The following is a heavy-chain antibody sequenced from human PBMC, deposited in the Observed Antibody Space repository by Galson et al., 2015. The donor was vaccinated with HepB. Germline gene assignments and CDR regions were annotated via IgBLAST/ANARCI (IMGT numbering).Heavy chain of an antibody. D-gene: IGHD2-2*02. Sequence: ETLSLTCTVSGGFIRSSSYYWGWIRQPPGKGLEWIGSIYYSGSTYYNPSLKSRVTISVDTSKNQFSLKLSSVTAADTAAYYCASLGDIVVVPAAIHFDYWGQGTLVTVSS. CDR2: IYYSGST. V-gene: IGHV4-39*01. J-gene: IGHJ4*02. CDR1: GGFIRSSSYY. CDR3: ASLGDIVVVPAAIHFDY.